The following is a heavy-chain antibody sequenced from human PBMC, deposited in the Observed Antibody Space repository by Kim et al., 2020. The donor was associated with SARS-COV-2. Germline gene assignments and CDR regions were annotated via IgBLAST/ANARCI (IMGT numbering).Heavy chain of an antibody. CDR3: VKGYGDY. CDR2: NGGST. V-gene: IGHV3-64D*09. Sequence: NGGSTYYADSVKGRFTISRDNSKNTLYLQMSSLRAEDTAVYYCVKGYGDYWGQGTLVTVSS. D-gene: IGHD5-12*01. J-gene: IGHJ4*02.